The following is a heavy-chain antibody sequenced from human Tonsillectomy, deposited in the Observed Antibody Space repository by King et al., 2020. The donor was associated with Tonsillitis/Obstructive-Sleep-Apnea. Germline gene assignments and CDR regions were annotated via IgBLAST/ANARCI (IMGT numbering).Heavy chain of an antibody. J-gene: IGHJ6*03. D-gene: IGHD2-2*02. CDR2: INHSGST. CDR1: GGSFSGYY. V-gene: IGHV4-34*01. CDR3: AGGVPAAIHDYYYYSMDV. Sequence: VQLQQWGAGLLKPSETLSLTCAVYGGSFSGYYWSWIRQPPGKGLEWIGEINHSGSTNYNPSLKSRVTISVDTSKNQFSLKLSPVTAADTAVYYCAGGVPAAIHDYYYYSMDVWGKGTTVTVSS.